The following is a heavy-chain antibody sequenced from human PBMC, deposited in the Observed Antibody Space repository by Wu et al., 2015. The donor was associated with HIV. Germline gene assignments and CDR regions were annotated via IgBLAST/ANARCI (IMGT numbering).Heavy chain of an antibody. CDR2: MNPNSGNT. D-gene: IGHD3-22*01. J-gene: IGHJ4*02. Sequence: QVQLVQSGAEVKKPGASVKVSCKASGYTFTRYDINWVRQATGQGLEWMGWMNPNSGNTGYAQKFQGRVTMTRNTSISTAYMELSSLRSEDTAVYYCARMIKYYYDSSGYYAFDYWGQGTLVTVSS. V-gene: IGHV1-8*01. CDR1: GYTFTRYD. CDR3: ARMIKYYYDSSGYYAFDY.